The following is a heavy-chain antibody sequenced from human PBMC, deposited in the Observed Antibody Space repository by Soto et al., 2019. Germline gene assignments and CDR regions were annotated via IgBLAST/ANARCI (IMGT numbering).Heavy chain of an antibody. J-gene: IGHJ4*02. Sequence: LSLTCTVSRGSISSGGYYWSWIRQHPGKGLEWIGYIYYSGSTYYNPSLKSRVTISVDTSKNQFSLKLSSVTAADTAVYYCARNVAAAGYLDYWGQGTLVTVSS. V-gene: IGHV4-31*03. CDR1: RGSISSGGYY. CDR3: ARNVAAAGYLDY. D-gene: IGHD6-13*01. CDR2: IYYSGST.